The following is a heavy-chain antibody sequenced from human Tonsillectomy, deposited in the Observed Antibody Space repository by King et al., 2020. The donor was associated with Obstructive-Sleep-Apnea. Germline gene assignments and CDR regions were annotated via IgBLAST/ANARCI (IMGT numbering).Heavy chain of an antibody. CDR2: INNDGSTT. CDR1: GFIFSSYW. CDR3: ARDRDYYDSSGYYYSEGFDY. V-gene: IGHV3-74*01. J-gene: IGHJ4*02. Sequence: QLVQSGGGFVQPGGSLRLSCATSGFIFSSYWMHWVRQVPGKGLVLVSRINNDGSTTSYADSVKGRFTIFIDHAKSTLFLQMDRLRAEDKAVFYCARDRDYYDSSGYYYSEGFDYWGQGTLGTVSS. D-gene: IGHD3-22*01.